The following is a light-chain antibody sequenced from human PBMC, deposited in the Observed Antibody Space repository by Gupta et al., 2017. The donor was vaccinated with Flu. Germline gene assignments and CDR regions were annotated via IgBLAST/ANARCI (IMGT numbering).Light chain of an antibody. Sequence: GDRVTITCRASQGIDCWLAWYQQKPGKVPKLLIRQASIVESGVPSTFSGSGSGIEFTLTISSLQPDDFAAYYCQQYKNYPLTFGGGTEVEIK. V-gene: IGKV1-5*03. CDR3: QQYKNYPLT. J-gene: IGKJ4*01. CDR1: QGIDCW. CDR2: QAS.